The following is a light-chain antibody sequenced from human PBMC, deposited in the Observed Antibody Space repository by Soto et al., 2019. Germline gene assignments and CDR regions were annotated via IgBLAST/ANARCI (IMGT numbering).Light chain of an antibody. J-gene: IGKJ1*01. CDR1: QSISSY. Sequence: DIQMTQSPSSLSASVGDRVTIICRASQSISSYLNWYQQKPGKAPKLLIYAASSLQSGVPSRFSGSGSGTDFTLSISSLQPDHFATYYCQQYISYSFGQGTKVDIK. CDR2: AAS. V-gene: IGKV1-39*01. CDR3: QQYISYS.